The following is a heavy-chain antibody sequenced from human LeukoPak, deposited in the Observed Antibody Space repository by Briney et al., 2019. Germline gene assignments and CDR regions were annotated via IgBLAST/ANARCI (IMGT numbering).Heavy chain of an antibody. CDR1: GFTFSSYE. D-gene: IGHD1-1*01. J-gene: IGHJ4*02. CDR2: ISSSGSTI. V-gene: IGHV3-48*03. Sequence: GGSLRLSCAASGFTFSSYEMNWVRQAPGKGLEWVSYISSSGSTIYYADSVKGRFTISRDNAKNSLYLQMNSPRAEDTAVYYCARPGTHVGFDYWGQGTLVTVSS. CDR3: ARPGTHVGFDY.